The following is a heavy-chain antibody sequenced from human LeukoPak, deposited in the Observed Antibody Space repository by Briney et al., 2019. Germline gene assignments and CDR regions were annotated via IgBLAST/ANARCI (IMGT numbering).Heavy chain of an antibody. J-gene: IGHJ3*02. D-gene: IGHD2-8*01. CDR2: INHSGST. Sequence: PSETLSLTCAVYGGSFSGYYWSWIRQPPGKGLEWIGEINHSGSTNYNPSLKSRVTISVDTSKNQFSLKLSSVTAADTAVYYRARQEAYGPKLAFDIWGQGTMVTVSS. CDR3: ARQEAYGPKLAFDI. V-gene: IGHV4-34*01. CDR1: GGSFSGYY.